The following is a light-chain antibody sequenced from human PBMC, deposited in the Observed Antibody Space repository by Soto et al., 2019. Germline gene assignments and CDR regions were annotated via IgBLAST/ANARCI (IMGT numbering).Light chain of an antibody. J-gene: IGKJ4*01. CDR3: QHYSVFPLT. CDR1: ESISSW. Sequence: DIQMTQFPSTLSASVGDRVTITCRASESISSWLAWYQQKPGKALKILIYKASTLQSGVPSRFTGSGSGTEFTLTISSLQPDDFATYYCQHYSVFPLTFGGGTKVEIK. CDR2: KAS. V-gene: IGKV1-5*03.